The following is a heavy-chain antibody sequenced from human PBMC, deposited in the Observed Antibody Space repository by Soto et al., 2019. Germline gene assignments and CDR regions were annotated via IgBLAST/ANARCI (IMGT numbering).Heavy chain of an antibody. Sequence: GGSLRLSCAASGFTFDDYAMHWVRQAPGKGLEWVSGISWNSGSIGYADSVKGRFTISRDNAKNSLYLQMNSLRAEDTALYYCAKGEAVALPGAFDIWGQGTRAT. V-gene: IGHV3-9*01. D-gene: IGHD6-19*01. CDR3: AKGEAVALPGAFDI. J-gene: IGHJ3*02. CDR2: ISWNSGSI. CDR1: GFTFDDYA.